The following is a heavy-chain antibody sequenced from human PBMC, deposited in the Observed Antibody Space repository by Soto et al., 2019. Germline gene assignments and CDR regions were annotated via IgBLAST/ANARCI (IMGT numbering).Heavy chain of an antibody. CDR3: TRGVRGYSSGWYGY. Sequence: GGSLRLSCTASGFTFGDYAMSWFRQAPGKGLEWVGFIRSKAYGGTTEYAASVKGRFTISRDDSKSIAYLQMNSLKTEDTAVYYCTRGVRGYSSGWYGYWGQGTLVTVSS. J-gene: IGHJ4*02. D-gene: IGHD6-19*01. V-gene: IGHV3-49*03. CDR2: IRSKAYGGTT. CDR1: GFTFGDYA.